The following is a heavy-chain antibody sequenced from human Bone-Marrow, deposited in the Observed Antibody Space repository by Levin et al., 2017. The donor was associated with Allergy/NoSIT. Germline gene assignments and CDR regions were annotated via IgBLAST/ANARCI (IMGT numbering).Heavy chain of an antibody. Sequence: GESLKISCTGSGFTFGDYTMSWFRQAPGKGLEWVGFIRSKDYGETTEYAAPLRGRFSISRDDSKSIASLQMNSLKTEDTALYYCARRNWGSAFDVWGQGTMVTVSS. V-gene: IGHV3-49*03. CDR1: GFTFGDYT. J-gene: IGHJ3*01. CDR2: IRSKDYGETT. CDR3: ARRNWGSAFDV. D-gene: IGHD7-27*01.